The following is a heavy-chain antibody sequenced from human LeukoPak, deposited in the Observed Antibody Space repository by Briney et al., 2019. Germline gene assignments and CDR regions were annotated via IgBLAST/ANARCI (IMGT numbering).Heavy chain of an antibody. CDR1: GGSISSYY. CDR2: IYTSGST. J-gene: IGHJ4*02. CDR3: ARDRGNWNYPLDY. V-gene: IGHV4-4*07. Sequence: KPSENLALPWTVSGGSISSYYWSWIRQPAGKGPEGIWRIYTSGSTNYNPSLKSRVTMSVDTSKNQFSLKLSSVTAADTAVYYCARDRGNWNYPLDYWGQGTLVTVSS. D-gene: IGHD1-7*01.